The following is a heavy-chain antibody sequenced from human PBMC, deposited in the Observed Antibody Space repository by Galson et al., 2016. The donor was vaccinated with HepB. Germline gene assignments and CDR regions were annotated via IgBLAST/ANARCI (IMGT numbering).Heavy chain of an antibody. Sequence: SLRLSCAASGFTFNNYAINWLRQAPGKGLEWVSGIGGSGRGSYYADSVKGRFTISRDNSKNILYLQMHSLRAEDSGIYYCAKDQLIVIVPAAGNWFDPWGQATQVTVAS. D-gene: IGHD2-2*01. CDR1: GFTFNNYA. V-gene: IGHV3-23*01. J-gene: IGHJ5*02. CDR2: IGGSGRGS. CDR3: AKDQLIVIVPAAGNWFDP.